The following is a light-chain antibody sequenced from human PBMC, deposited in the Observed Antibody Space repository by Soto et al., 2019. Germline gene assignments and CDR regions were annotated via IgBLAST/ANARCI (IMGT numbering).Light chain of an antibody. V-gene: IGLV1-40*01. Sequence: VLTHPPSVSEAPGQRVTISCTGSSSNIGGGYDVHWFQQLPGTAPKLLFYGKNNRPSGVPDRFSGSTSGTSASLAITGLQTEDEAIYYCQSYDASLSGYVFGTGTKVTVL. J-gene: IGLJ1*01. CDR1: SSNIGGGYD. CDR3: QSYDASLSGYV. CDR2: GKN.